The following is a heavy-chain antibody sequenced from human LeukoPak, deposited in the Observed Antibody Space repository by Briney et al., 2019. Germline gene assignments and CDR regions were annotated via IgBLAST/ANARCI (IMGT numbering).Heavy chain of an antibody. CDR2: INHSGST. J-gene: IGHJ3*02. V-gene: IGHV4-34*01. CDR1: GGSFRDYY. CDR3: ARAPLGRDDAFDI. Sequence: SETLSLTCAVYGGSFRDYYWSWIRQPPGKGLEWIGEINHSGSTNYNPSLKSRVTISLDTSKNQFSLKLTSVTAADTAVYYCARAPLGRDDAFDIWGQGTMVTVSS. D-gene: IGHD3-16*01.